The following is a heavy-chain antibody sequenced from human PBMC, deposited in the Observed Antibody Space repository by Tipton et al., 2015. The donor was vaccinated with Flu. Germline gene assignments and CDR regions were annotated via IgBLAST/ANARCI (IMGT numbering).Heavy chain of an antibody. CDR1: GFRFSGFG. Sequence: SLRLSCAASGFRFSGFGMHWVRHAPGEGLEWLAAIWYDGSKKYYADSVKGRFTISRDNSKNTLSLQMNSLRVEDTAMYYCSTPTANFDLWGRGTLVIVSS. CDR2: IWYDGSKK. V-gene: IGHV3-33*01. J-gene: IGHJ2*01. CDR3: STPTANFDL. D-gene: IGHD1-1*01.